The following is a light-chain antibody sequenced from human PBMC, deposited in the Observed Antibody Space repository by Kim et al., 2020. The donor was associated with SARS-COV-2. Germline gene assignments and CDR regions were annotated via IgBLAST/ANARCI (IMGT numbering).Light chain of an antibody. V-gene: IGKV4-1*01. CDR1: ESVFHSPNKATY. CDR3: QPYYRTPLT. Sequence: AAIPCKSSESVFHSPNKATYLAWYPKKPAQPPKLLCPWAFPRESGVPDRSGGGGSATDFTLTIRSLQAEDVAVYYCQPYYRTPLTFGQGTRLEIK. J-gene: IGKJ5*01. CDR2: WAF.